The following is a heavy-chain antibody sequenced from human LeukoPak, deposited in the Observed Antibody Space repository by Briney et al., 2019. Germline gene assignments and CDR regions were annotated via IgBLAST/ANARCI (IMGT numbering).Heavy chain of an antibody. J-gene: IGHJ4*02. CDR1: GYSFSIHG. CDR3: ARIYGYSHDC. V-gene: IGHV3-33*01. CDR2: VWNDGNKK. D-gene: IGHD3-22*01. Sequence: GTSLRLSCAASGYSFSIHGMIWVRQAPGKGVEWVALVWNDGNKKQYPESVKGRFTVSIDNSKNTVYLEMNNLRVEDTAVYFCARIYGYSHDCWGQGTLVTVSS.